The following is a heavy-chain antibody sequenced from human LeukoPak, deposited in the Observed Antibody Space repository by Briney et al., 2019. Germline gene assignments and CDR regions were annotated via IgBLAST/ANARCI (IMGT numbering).Heavy chain of an antibody. CDR2: IYHSGST. J-gene: IGHJ3*02. Sequence: PSETLSLTCAVSGRSISSGGYSWSWIRQPPGKGLKWIGYIYHSGSTYYNPSLKRRITISVYRSKNQFSLKLSSVTAADPAVYCCARDKVAFDSWGQGTMVTVSS. CDR1: GRSISSGGYS. V-gene: IGHV4-30-2*01. CDR3: ARDKVAFDS.